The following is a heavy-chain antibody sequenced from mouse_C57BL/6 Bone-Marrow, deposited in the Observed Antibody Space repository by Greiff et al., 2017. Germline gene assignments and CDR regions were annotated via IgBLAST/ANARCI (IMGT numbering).Heavy chain of an antibody. D-gene: IGHD2-2*01. V-gene: IGHV5-17*01. J-gene: IGHJ3*01. CDR3: ARAYYGYDEGFAY. CDR2: ISSGSSTI. CDR1: GFTFSDYG. Sequence: EVKLVESGGGLVKPGGSLKLSCAASGFTFSDYGMHWVRQAPEKGLEWVAYISSGSSTIYYADTVKGRFTISRDNAKNTLFLQMTSLRSEDTAMYYCARAYYGYDEGFAYWGQGTLVTVSA.